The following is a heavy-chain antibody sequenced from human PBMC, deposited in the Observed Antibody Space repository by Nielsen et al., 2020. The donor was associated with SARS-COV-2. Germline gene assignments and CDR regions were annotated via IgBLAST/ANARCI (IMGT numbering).Heavy chain of an antibody. CDR3: AREWNWDDAFDY. D-gene: IGHD1-1*01. Sequence: GGSLRLSCAASGFPFNSYAMSWVRQAPGKGLEWVSTIRDSGRSTFYADSVKGRFTISRDNAENLLYLDMTSLRDDDTAVYYCAREWNWDDAFDYWGQGTLVTVSS. CDR1: GFPFNSYA. V-gene: IGHV3-23*01. J-gene: IGHJ4*02. CDR2: IRDSGRST.